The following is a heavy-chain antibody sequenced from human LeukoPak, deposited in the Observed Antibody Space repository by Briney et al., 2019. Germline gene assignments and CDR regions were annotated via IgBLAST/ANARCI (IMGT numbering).Heavy chain of an antibody. D-gene: IGHD3-22*01. J-gene: IGHJ4*02. V-gene: IGHV3-23*01. CDR3: ARDRPNYYGSDGHYYRRDGDY. CDR1: GFTFSIYA. CDR2: ITSRGEST. Sequence: GALRPSCAASGFTFSIYAMSWVRQAPGKGLQWVSSITSRGESTWYVDSVKGLFTITRDNSQNTLYLQMHTLSAEDTAVYYCARDRPNYYGSDGHYYRRDGDYWGRGTLVSVSS.